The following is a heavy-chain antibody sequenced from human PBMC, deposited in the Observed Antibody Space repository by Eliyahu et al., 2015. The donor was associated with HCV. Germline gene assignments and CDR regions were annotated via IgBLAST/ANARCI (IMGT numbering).Heavy chain of an antibody. D-gene: IGHD6-19*01. J-gene: IGHJ6*02. CDR3: ARDEGIAVAGYYYYYGMDV. Sequence: QVQLVQSGAEVKKPGSSVKVSCKASGGTFSSXAISWGRQAPGQGLEWXGGIIPIFGTANYAQKFQGRVTITADKSTSTAYMELSSLRSEDTAVYYCARDEGIAVAGYYYYYGMDVWGQGTTVTVSS. CDR2: IIPIFGTA. V-gene: IGHV1-69*06. CDR1: GGTFSSXA.